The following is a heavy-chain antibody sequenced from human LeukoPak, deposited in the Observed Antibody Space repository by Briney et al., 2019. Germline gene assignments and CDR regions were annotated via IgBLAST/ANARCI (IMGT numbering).Heavy chain of an antibody. CDR1: GGSISSYY. D-gene: IGHD3-22*01. Sequence: PSETLSLTCTVSGGSISSYYWSWIRQPAGKGLEWIGRIYTSGSTNYNPSLRSRVTISLDTSKKQFSLKLSSVTAADTAVYYCAASLYDSSGYYPDYFDYWGQGTLATVSS. J-gene: IGHJ4*02. CDR2: IYTSGST. CDR3: AASLYDSSGYYPDYFDY. V-gene: IGHV4-4*07.